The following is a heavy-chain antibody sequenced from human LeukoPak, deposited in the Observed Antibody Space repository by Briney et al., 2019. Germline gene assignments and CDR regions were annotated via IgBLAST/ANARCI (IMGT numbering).Heavy chain of an antibody. D-gene: IGHD3-3*01. CDR2: ISYDGSNK. CDR3: AKDTGYYDFWSGYFPYGMDV. Sequence: GRSLRLSCAASGFTFSSYGMHWVRQAPGKGLEWVAVISYDGSNKYYADSVKGRFTISRDNSKNTLYLQMNSLRAEDTAVYYCAKDTGYYDFWSGYFPYGMDVWGQGTTVTVSS. J-gene: IGHJ6*02. CDR1: GFTFSSYG. V-gene: IGHV3-30*18.